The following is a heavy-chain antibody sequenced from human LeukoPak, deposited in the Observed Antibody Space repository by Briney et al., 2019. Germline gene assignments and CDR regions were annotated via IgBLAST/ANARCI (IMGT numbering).Heavy chain of an antibody. CDR3: ATCPGEIRGVPWGYYYMDV. Sequence: SVKVSCKASGGTFSSYAISWVREAPGQGLEWMGGIIPIFGTANYAQKFQGRVTITTDESTSTAYMELSSLRSEDTAVYYCATCPGEIRGVPWGYYYMDVWGKGTTVTVSS. D-gene: IGHD3-10*01. J-gene: IGHJ6*03. CDR1: GGTFSSYA. CDR2: IIPIFGTA. V-gene: IGHV1-69*05.